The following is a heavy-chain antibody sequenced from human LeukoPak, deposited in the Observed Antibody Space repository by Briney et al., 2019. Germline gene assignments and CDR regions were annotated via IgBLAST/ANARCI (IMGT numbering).Heavy chain of an antibody. CDR3: ARVSAYYDSSGYYAFDI. CDR1: GFTFSSYW. D-gene: IGHD3-22*01. V-gene: IGHV4-38-2*02. CDR2: IYHSGST. J-gene: IGHJ3*02. Sequence: GSLRLSCTASGFTFSSYWMSWVRQAPGKGLEWIGSIYHSGSTYYNPSLTSRVTISVDTSKNQFSLKLSSVTAADTAVYYCARVSAYYDSSGYYAFDIWGQGAMVTVSS.